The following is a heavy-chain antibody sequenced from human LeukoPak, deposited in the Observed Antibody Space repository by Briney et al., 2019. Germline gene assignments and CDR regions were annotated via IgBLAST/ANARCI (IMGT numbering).Heavy chain of an antibody. Sequence: ASVKVSCKASGYTFTINHIHWVRQAPGQGLEWMGVVNPSGDSTTYAQNFQGRVTMTRDTSTSTVYMELRSLRSEDTAIYYCAKLATSDTGETYWGQGTLVTVSS. D-gene: IGHD3-16*01. CDR3: AKLATSDTGETY. CDR1: GYTFTINH. V-gene: IGHV1-46*01. J-gene: IGHJ4*02. CDR2: VNPSGDST.